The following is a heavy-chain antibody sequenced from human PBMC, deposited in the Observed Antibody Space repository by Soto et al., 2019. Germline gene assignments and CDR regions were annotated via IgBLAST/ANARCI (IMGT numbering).Heavy chain of an antibody. CDR1: GYTFSNYE. CDR3: ARGPRESGEWLLFDY. J-gene: IGHJ4*02. Sequence: GASVKVSCKASGYTFSNYEINWVRQASGQGPEWMGRMNPNDGNTGYAQNFQGRVSMTRNTSINTAYMELSSLRSDDTAVYYCARGPRESGEWLLFDYWGQGALVTVSS. V-gene: IGHV1-8*01. CDR2: MNPNDGNT. D-gene: IGHD3-3*01.